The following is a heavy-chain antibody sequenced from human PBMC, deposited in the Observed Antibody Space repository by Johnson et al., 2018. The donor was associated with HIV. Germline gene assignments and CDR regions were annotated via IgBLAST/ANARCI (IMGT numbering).Heavy chain of an antibody. CDR1: GFTFSSYA. CDR2: IYWNGGSI. Sequence: QVLLVESGGGSVQPGGSLRLSCAASGFTFSSYAMHWVRQAPGKGLEWVSGIYWNGGSIGYADSVKGRFTTSRDNAKNSLYLQMNSLRAEDTAVYYCAKSDCSGGSCYSVWRHAFDIWGQGTMVTVSS. J-gene: IGHJ3*02. CDR3: AKSDCSGGSCYSVWRHAFDI. D-gene: IGHD2-15*01. V-gene: IGHV3-NL1*01.